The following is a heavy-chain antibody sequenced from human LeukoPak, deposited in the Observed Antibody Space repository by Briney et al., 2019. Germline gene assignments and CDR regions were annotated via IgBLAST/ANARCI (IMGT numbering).Heavy chain of an antibody. CDR3: AAVGVSYDSSGSSSY. Sequence: GTSVKVSCKGSGFTFTSSAMQGVRQARGQRLEWIGWIVVGSGNTNYAQKFQERVTITRDMSTSTAYMELSSLRSEDTAVYYCAAVGVSYDSSGSSSYWGQGTLVTVSS. J-gene: IGHJ4*02. CDR2: IVVGSGNT. CDR1: GFTFTSSA. D-gene: IGHD3-22*01. V-gene: IGHV1-58*02.